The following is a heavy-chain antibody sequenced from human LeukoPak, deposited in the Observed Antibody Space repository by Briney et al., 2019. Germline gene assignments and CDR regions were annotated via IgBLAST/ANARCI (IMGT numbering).Heavy chain of an antibody. CDR1: GGSISSGSYY. J-gene: IGHJ4*02. D-gene: IGHD3-10*01. CDR2: IYYGGST. CDR3: ARQGYYGSGYIDY. Sequence: SETLSLTCTVSGGSISSGSYYWEWIRQPPGKGLEWIGSIYYGGSTYHNPALKSRVTISVDTSKNQFSLKLSSVTAADTAVYYCARQGYYGSGYIDYWGQGTLVTVSS. V-gene: IGHV4-39*01.